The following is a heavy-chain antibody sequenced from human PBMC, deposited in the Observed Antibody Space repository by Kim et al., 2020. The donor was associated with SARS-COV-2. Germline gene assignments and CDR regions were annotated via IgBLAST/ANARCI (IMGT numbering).Heavy chain of an antibody. Sequence: SETLSLTCTVSGGSISSGGYYWSWIRQHPGKGLEWIGYIYYSGSTYYNPSLKSRVTISVDTSKNQFSLKLSSVTAADTAVYYCARERGAIGSGSHYYFDYWGQGTLVTVSP. CDR2: IYYSGST. J-gene: IGHJ4*02. V-gene: IGHV4-31*03. CDR1: GGSISSGGYY. D-gene: IGHD3-10*01. CDR3: ARERGAIGSGSHYYFDY.